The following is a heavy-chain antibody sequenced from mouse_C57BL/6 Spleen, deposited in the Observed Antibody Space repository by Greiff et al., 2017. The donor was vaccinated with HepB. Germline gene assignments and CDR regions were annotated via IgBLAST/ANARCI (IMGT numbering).Heavy chain of an antibody. J-gene: IGHJ2*01. V-gene: IGHV6-3*01. D-gene: IGHD1-1*01. CDR2: IRLKSDNYAT. CDR3: TGAYYYGSSYNY. CDR1: GFTFSNYW. Sequence: EVKVEESGGGLVQPGGSMKLSCVASGFTFSNYWMNWVRQSPEKGLEWVAQIRLKSDNYATHYAESVKGRFTISRDYSKSSVYLQMNNLRAEDTGIYYCTGAYYYGSSYNYWGQGTTLTVSS.